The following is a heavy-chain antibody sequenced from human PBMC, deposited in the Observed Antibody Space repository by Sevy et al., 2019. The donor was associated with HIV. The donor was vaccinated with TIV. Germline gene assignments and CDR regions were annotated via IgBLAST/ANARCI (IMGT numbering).Heavy chain of an antibody. J-gene: IGHJ3*02. CDR3: ARECGGTSCYDAFDI. CDR2: IYYSGST. D-gene: IGHD2-2*01. Sequence: SQTLSLTCTVSGGSISSYYWSWIRQPPGKGLEWIGYIYYSGSTNYNPSLKSRVTISVDTSKNQFSLKLSSVTAADTAVYYCARECGGTSCYDAFDIWGQGTMVTVSS. V-gene: IGHV4-59*01. CDR1: GGSISSYY.